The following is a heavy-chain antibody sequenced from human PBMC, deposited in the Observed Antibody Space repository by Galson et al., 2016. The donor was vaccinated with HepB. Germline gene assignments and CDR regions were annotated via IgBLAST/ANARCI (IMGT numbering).Heavy chain of an antibody. CDR3: ARGGNYYGSGSLPQDYYYYYGMDV. CDR2: ISYDGSNK. Sequence: SLRLSCAVSGFTFSSYGMHWVRQAPGKGLQWVTFISYDGSNKYYADSVKGRFTISRDNSKNKVFLQMHGLRAEDTAVYYCARGGNYYGSGSLPQDYYYYYGMDVWGQGTTVTVSS. CDR1: GFTFSSYG. J-gene: IGHJ6*02. V-gene: IGHV3-30*04. D-gene: IGHD3-10*01.